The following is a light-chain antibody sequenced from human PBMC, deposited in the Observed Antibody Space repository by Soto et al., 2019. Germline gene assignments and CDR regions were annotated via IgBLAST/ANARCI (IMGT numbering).Light chain of an antibody. CDR2: AAS. CDR1: QGISNY. CDR3: QTYNSAPRT. J-gene: IGKJ3*01. V-gene: IGKV1-27*01. Sequence: DLQMTQSPSSLSASVGDRVTITCRASQGISNYLAWYQQRPGKVPKLLIYAASTLQSGVPSRFSGSGSVTDLTLPISSLQPEDVATYYCQTYNSAPRTFGPGTKVDIK.